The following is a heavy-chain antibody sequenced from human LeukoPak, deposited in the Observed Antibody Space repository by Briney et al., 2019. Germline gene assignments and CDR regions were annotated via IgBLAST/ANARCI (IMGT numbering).Heavy chain of an antibody. CDR1: GFTFSNYD. CDR3: AREGSYGMDV. CDR2: ISSSGSTI. Sequence: GGSLRLSCVGSGFTFSNYDMHWVRQAPGKGLEWVSYISSSGSTIYYADSVKGRFTISRDNAKNSLYLQMNSLRAEDTAVYYCAREGSYGMDVWGQGTTVTVSS. D-gene: IGHD3-10*01. J-gene: IGHJ6*02. V-gene: IGHV3-48*03.